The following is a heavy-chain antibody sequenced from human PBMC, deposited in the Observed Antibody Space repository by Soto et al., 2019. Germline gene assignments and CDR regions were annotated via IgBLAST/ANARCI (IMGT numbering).Heavy chain of an antibody. V-gene: IGHV3-23*01. CDR2: ISGSGGST. CDR3: GKASGSGSYYGGAFDI. D-gene: IGHD1-26*01. CDR1: GFTFSSYA. Sequence: GGSLRLSCAASGFTFSSYAMSWVRQAPGKGLEWVSAISGSGGSTYYADSVKGRFTISRDNSKNTLYLQMSSLRAEDTAVYYCGKASGSGSYYGGAFDIWGQGTMVTVSS. J-gene: IGHJ3*02.